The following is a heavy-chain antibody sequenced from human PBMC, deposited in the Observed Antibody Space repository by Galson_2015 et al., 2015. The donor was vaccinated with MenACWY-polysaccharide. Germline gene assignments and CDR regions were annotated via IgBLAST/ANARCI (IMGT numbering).Heavy chain of an antibody. D-gene: IGHD3-22*01. Sequence: TLSLTCAVSGGSISSGIYAWSWVRQSPGEGLEWIGSIYHFGTFYNPSLESRVTISIDRSENQFSLTLTSLTAADTAGYYCARGSNIGGYYAGFDYWGQGTRVTVSS. CDR3: ARGSNIGGYYAGFDY. V-gene: IGHV4-30-2*06. CDR1: GGSISSGIYA. J-gene: IGHJ4*02. CDR2: IYHFGT.